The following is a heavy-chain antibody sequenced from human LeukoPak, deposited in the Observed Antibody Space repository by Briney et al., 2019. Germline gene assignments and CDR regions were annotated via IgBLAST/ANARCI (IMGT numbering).Heavy chain of an antibody. CDR1: GGSISSGGYY. V-gene: IGHV4-30-2*02. CDR3: ARLGEDCSSTSCSPFDY. D-gene: IGHD2-2*01. CDR2: IYHSGST. Sequence: PSETLSLTCTVSGGSISSGGYYWSWIRQPPGKGLEWIGYIYHSGSTYYNPSLKSRVTISVDTSKNQFSLKLSSVTAADTAVYYCARLGEDCSSTSCSPFDYWGQGTLVTVSS. J-gene: IGHJ4*02.